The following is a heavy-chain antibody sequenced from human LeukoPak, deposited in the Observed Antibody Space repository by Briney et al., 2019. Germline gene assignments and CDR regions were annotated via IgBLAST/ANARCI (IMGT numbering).Heavy chain of an antibody. CDR2: YSGSTT. J-gene: IGHJ4*02. CDR3: ASGTQLWHGGY. Sequence: GGSLRLSCAASGFTVSSTYMSWVRQAPGKGLEWVSVYSGSTTYYADSVKGRLTISRDNSKNTLYLQMNSLRAEDTAVYYCASGTQLWHGGYWGQGTLVTVSS. D-gene: IGHD5-18*01. CDR1: GFTVSSTY. V-gene: IGHV3-66*02.